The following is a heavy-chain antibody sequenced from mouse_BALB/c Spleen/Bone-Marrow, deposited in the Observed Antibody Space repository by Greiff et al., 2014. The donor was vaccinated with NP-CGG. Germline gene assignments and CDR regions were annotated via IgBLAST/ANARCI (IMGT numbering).Heavy chain of an antibody. CDR2: ISYSGST. J-gene: IGHJ4*01. CDR3: ARYTVVARGAMDY. V-gene: IGHV3-8*02. Sequence: EVQRVESGPSLVKPSQTLSLTCSVTGDSITSGYWNWIRKFPGNKLEYMGYISYSGSTYYNPSLKSQISITRDTSKNQYYLQLNSVTTEDTATYYCARYTVVARGAMDYWGQGTSVTVSS. CDR1: GDSITSGY. D-gene: IGHD1-1*01.